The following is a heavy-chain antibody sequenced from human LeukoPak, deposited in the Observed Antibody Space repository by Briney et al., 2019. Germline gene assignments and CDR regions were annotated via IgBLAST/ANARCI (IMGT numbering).Heavy chain of an antibody. V-gene: IGHV4-30-4*01. CDR3: AREPSSSTSIAARLVAFDI. J-gene: IGHJ3*02. CDR2: IYYSGST. Sequence: SETLSLTCTVSGGSISSGDYYWSWIRQPPGKGLEWIGYIYYSGSTYYNPSLKSRVTISVDTSKNQFSLKLSSVTAADAAVYYCAREPSSSTSIAARLVAFDIWGQGTMVTVSS. CDR1: GGSISSGDYY. D-gene: IGHD6-6*01.